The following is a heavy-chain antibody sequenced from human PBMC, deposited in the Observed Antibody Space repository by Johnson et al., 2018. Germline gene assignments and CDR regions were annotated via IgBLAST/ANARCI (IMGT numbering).Heavy chain of an antibody. CDR2: IKTKTDGGTT. CDR3: TTVSMTTFGPL. J-gene: IGHJ3*01. V-gene: IGHV3-15*01. D-gene: IGHD3-16*01. CDR1: GFTFSNAW. Sequence: QLVESGGGLVKPGGSLRLSCAASGFTFSNAWMNWVRQAPGKGLEWVGLIKTKTDGGTTDYVAPVKGRFSISRDDSKNTVYLQMNSLKTEDTAVYYCTTVSMTTFGPLWGQGTMVTVS.